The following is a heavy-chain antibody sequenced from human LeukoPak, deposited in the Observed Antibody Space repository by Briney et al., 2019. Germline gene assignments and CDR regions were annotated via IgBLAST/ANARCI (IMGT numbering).Heavy chain of an antibody. D-gene: IGHD6-19*01. CDR1: GFTFSSYA. CDR3: ARDRYSSGWYYFDY. Sequence: GGSLRLSCAASGFTFSSYAMHWVRQAPGKGLEWVAVISYDGSNKYYADSVKGRFTISRDNSKNTLYLQMNSLRAEDTAVYYCARDRYSSGWYYFDYWGQGTLVTVSS. CDR2: ISYDGSNK. V-gene: IGHV3-30-3*01. J-gene: IGHJ4*02.